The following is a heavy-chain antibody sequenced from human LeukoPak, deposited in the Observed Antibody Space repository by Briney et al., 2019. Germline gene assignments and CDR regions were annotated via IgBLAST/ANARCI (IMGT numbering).Heavy chain of an antibody. CDR1: GFTFSDYY. V-gene: IGHV3-11*01. CDR3: ARDTAMVTRAYYYGMDV. D-gene: IGHD5-18*01. J-gene: IGHJ6*02. Sequence: SGGSLRLSCAASGFTFSDYYMSWIRQAPGKGLEWVSYISSSGSTIYYADSVKGRFTISRDNAKNSLYLQMNSLRAEDTAVYYCARDTAMVTRAYYYGMDVWGQGTTVTVSS. CDR2: ISSSGSTI.